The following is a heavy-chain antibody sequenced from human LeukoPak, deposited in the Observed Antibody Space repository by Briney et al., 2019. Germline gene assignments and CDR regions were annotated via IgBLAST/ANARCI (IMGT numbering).Heavy chain of an antibody. J-gene: IGHJ4*02. Sequence: ASVKVSCKASGYTFTSYDINWVRQATGQGLEWMGWMNPNSGNTSYAQKSQGRVTMTRNTSISTAYMELSSLRSEDTAVYYCARMALAAAGKSLGYWGQGTLVTVSS. V-gene: IGHV1-8*01. CDR3: ARMALAAAGKSLGY. D-gene: IGHD6-13*01. CDR1: GYTFTSYD. CDR2: MNPNSGNT.